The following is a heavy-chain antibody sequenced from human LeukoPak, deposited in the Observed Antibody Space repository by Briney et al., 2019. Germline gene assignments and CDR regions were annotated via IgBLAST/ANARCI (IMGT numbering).Heavy chain of an antibody. Sequence: SVKVSCKASGGTFSSYAISWVRQAPGQGLEWMGGIIPIFGTANYAQKFQGRVTITADESTSTAYMELSSLRSEDTAVCYCARTIVVVVAANINWFDPWGQGTLVTVSS. D-gene: IGHD2-15*01. J-gene: IGHJ5*02. CDR3: ARTIVVVVAANINWFDP. V-gene: IGHV1-69*01. CDR2: IIPIFGTA. CDR1: GGTFSSYA.